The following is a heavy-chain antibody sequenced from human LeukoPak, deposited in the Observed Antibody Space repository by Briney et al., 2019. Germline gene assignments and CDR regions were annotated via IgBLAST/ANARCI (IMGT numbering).Heavy chain of an antibody. V-gene: IGHV4-34*01. CDR1: GGSFSGYY. CDR3: ARVKVVVVVAATYARGYYFDY. CDR2: INHSGST. D-gene: IGHD2-15*01. J-gene: IGHJ4*02. Sequence: SETLSLTCAVYGGSFSGYYWSWIRQPPGKGLEWIGEINHSGSTNYNPSLKSRVTISVDTSKNQFSLKLSSVTAADTAVYYCARVKVVVVVAATYARGYYFDYWGQGTLVTVSS.